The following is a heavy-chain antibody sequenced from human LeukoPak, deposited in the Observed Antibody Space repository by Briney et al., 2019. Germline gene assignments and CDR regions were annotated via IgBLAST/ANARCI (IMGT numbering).Heavy chain of an antibody. Sequence: ASVTVSCKASGYTFTGYAIHWVRQAPGQGLEWMGWINPEKRDTGYAHKFQGRVTMTSDTSISTAYMELSSLRSDDTAVYYCAKXVRGPSHPLDFWGQGTLVTVSS. CDR3: AKXVRGPSHPLDF. CDR1: GYTFTGYA. CDR2: INPEKRDT. J-gene: IGHJ4*02. V-gene: IGHV1-2*02. D-gene: IGHD5-12*01.